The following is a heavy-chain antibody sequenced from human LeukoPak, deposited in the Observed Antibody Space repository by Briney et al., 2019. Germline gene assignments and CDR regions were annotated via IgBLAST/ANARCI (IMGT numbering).Heavy chain of an antibody. CDR2: ISGSGGST. V-gene: IGHV3-23*01. J-gene: IGHJ4*02. CDR3: ATEHTYGYVDY. D-gene: IGHD5-18*01. Sequence: PGGSLRLSCAASGFTFRNYAMSWVRQAPGKGLEWVSAISGSGGSTYYADSVKGRFAISRDNSKNTLYLQMNSLRAEDTAVYYCATEHTYGYVDYWGQGTLVTVSS. CDR1: GFTFRNYA.